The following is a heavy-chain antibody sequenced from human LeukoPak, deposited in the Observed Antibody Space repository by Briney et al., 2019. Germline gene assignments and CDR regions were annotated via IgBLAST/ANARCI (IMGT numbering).Heavy chain of an antibody. CDR1: GGSVNSGGYY. CDR2: IYYSGST. V-gene: IGHV4-61*08. D-gene: IGHD2-15*01. Sequence: PSETLSLTCTVSGGSVNSGGYYWSWIRQPPGKGLEWIGYIYYSGSTNYNPSLKSRVTISVDPSKNQFSLKLSSVTAADTAVYYCARGPYCSGGSCYYWFDPWGQGTLVTVSS. J-gene: IGHJ5*02. CDR3: ARGPYCSGGSCYYWFDP.